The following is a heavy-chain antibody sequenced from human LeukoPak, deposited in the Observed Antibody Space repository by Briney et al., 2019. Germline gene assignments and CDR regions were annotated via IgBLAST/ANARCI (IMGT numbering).Heavy chain of an antibody. Sequence: GGSLRLSCAASGFAFSRYGMHWVRQAPGKGLEWVAFIRYDESDKKYKDSVKGRFTVSKDNSKNTVSLQMNSLGFEDTALYYCATYFYASGNYYNYIYYWGQGALVTVSS. J-gene: IGHJ4*02. D-gene: IGHD3-10*01. CDR1: GFAFSRYG. CDR2: IRYDESDK. V-gene: IGHV3-30*02. CDR3: ATYFYASGNYYNYIYY.